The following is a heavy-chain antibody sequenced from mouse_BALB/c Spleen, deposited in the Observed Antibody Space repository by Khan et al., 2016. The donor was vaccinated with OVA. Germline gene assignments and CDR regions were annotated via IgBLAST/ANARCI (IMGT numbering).Heavy chain of an antibody. D-gene: IGHD2-5*01. CDR2: INTHSGVP. J-gene: IGHJ4*01. Sequence: QIQLVQSGPELKKPGETVRISCKASGYTFTTAGIQWVQKMPGKGLKWIGWINTHSGVPKYAEDFKGRFAFSLELSVNTASLQITNVNNDDTATYCCARGGAAYYRNYVGAMEYCGQVTSVTVSS. CDR3: ARGGAAYYRNYVGAMEY. V-gene: IGHV9-4*02. CDR1: GYTFTTAG.